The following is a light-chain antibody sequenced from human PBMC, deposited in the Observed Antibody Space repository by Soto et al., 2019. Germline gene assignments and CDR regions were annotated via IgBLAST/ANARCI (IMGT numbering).Light chain of an antibody. Sequence: EIVLTQSPGTLSLSPGEIATVSCRASRTVSSKLAWYQQKPGQAPCLLIYGASTRATGIQARFSGSGSGTEFTLTIRSLQSEDFAVYYCQQYSDSPTCGLGTKVDIK. J-gene: IGKJ1*01. CDR3: QQYSDSPT. CDR2: GAS. CDR1: RTVSSK. V-gene: IGKV3-15*01.